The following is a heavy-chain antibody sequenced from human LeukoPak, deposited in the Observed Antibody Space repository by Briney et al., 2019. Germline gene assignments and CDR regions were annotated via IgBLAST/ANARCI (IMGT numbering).Heavy chain of an antibody. Sequence: GESLKISCKGSGYSFTSYWISWVRQVPGKGLEWMGRIDPSDSYTNYSPSFQGHVTMSADKSISTAYLQWSSLKASDTAMYYCARHSGGYGSGSYFSLWGQGTLVTVPS. J-gene: IGHJ4*02. CDR3: ARHSGGYGSGSYFSL. CDR1: GYSFTSYW. D-gene: IGHD3-10*01. CDR2: IDPSDSYT. V-gene: IGHV5-10-1*01.